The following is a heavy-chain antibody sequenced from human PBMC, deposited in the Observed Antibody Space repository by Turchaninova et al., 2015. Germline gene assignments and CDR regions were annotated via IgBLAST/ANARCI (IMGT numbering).Heavy chain of an antibody. V-gene: IGHV1-69*12. Sequence: QVQLVQSGAEVQKPGSSVKGSCKAPGGTFSSYAISWVRKAPGQGLEWMGGNIPIFGTANYAQKFQGRVTITADESTSTAYMELSSLRSEDTAVYYCARSSQTHTQYDYWGQGTLVTVSS. CDR3: ARSSQTHTQYDY. CDR2: NIPIFGTA. J-gene: IGHJ4*02. CDR1: GGTFSSYA. D-gene: IGHD2-2*02.